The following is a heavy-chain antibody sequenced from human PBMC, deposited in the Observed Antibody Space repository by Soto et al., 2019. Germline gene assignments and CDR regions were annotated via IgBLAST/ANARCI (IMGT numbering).Heavy chain of an antibody. J-gene: IGHJ3*02. V-gene: IGHV3-33*01. CDR2: IWYDGSNK. Sequence: PGGSLRLSCAASGFTFSSYGMHWVRQAPGKGLEWVAVIWYDGSNKYYADSVKGRFTISRDNSKNTLYLQMNSLRAEDTAVYYCARETSIDAFDIWGQGTMVTVSS. CDR3: ARETSIDAFDI. CDR1: GFTFSSYG.